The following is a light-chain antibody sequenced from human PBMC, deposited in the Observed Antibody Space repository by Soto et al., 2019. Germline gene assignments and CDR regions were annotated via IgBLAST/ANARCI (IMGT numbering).Light chain of an antibody. Sequence: EIVLTQSPATLSLSPGEIATLSCRASQSVSSYLAWYQQKPGQAPRLLIDDASNRATGIPARFSGSGSGTDFTLTISSLEPEDVAIYYCQQRSNWPYTFGQGTKLEIK. V-gene: IGKV3-11*01. CDR3: QQRSNWPYT. CDR1: QSVSSY. J-gene: IGKJ2*01. CDR2: DAS.